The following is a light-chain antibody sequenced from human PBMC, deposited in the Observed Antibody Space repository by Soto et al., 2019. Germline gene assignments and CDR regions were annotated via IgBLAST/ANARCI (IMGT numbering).Light chain of an antibody. J-gene: IGKJ2*01. CDR1: QSVSSSY. V-gene: IGKV3-20*01. CDR2: DAS. CDR3: QHYVGSPPGYA. Sequence: ESVLTQSPGTLSLSPGERATLSCRASQSVSSSYLAWYRQKPGQAPRLLIYDASSRPTGLPDRFSVSGSGQDFTPTIRRLEPEDFAVYYCQHYVGSPPGYAFGQGTKLEMK.